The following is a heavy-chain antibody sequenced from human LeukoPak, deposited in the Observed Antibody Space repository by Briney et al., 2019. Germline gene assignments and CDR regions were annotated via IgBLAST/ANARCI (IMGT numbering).Heavy chain of an antibody. Sequence: SETLSPTCTVSGGSINSNNYYWGWIRQPPGKGLEWIGSIYNSGSTYYNPSLKSRVTISVDMSNNQFSLKLSSVTAADTAVYYCARQGMYTYAQYALDYWGQGTLVTVSS. J-gene: IGHJ4*02. D-gene: IGHD5-18*01. CDR2: IYNSGST. V-gene: IGHV4-39*01. CDR3: ARQGMYTYAQYALDY. CDR1: GGSINSNNYY.